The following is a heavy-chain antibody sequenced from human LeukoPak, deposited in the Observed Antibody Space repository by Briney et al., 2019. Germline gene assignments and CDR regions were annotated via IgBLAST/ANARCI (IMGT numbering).Heavy chain of an antibody. V-gene: IGHV4-59*08. Sequence: SETLSLTCTVSGGSISSYYRSWIRQPPGKGLEWIGYIYYSGSTNYNPSLKSRVTISVDTSKNQFSLKLSSVTAADTAVYYCARNHPTGDFFDYWGQGTLVTVSS. J-gene: IGHJ4*02. CDR3: ARNHPTGDFFDY. CDR1: GGSISSYY. D-gene: IGHD7-27*01. CDR2: IYYSGST.